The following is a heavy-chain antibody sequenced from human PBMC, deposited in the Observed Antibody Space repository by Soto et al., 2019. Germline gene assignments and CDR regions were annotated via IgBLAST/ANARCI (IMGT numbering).Heavy chain of an antibody. CDR3: ARAVSNAFDI. CDR2: IDYRGNT. D-gene: IGHD4-4*01. Sequence: QVQLQESGAGPVKPSQTLSLTCTVSGSSISSGGYYWTWIRQRPGKGLEWIGNIDYRGNTYYNPSLKNRVTISADTSENQYSLKLISRTAADTAVYYCARAVSNAFDIWGQGTMVTVAS. CDR1: GSSISSGGYY. V-gene: IGHV4-31*03. J-gene: IGHJ3*02.